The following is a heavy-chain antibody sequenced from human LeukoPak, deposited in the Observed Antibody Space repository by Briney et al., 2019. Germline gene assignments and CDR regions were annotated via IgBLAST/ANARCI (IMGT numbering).Heavy chain of an antibody. Sequence: PGGSLRLSCAASGFTFSSYGMHWVRQAPGKGLEWVAFIRYDGSNKYYADSVKGRFTISRDNSKNTLYLQMNSLRAEDTAVYYCAKRANGDFDYWGQGTLVTVSS. J-gene: IGHJ4*02. V-gene: IGHV3-30*02. D-gene: IGHD3-10*01. CDR1: GFTFSSYG. CDR2: IRYDGSNK. CDR3: AKRANGDFDY.